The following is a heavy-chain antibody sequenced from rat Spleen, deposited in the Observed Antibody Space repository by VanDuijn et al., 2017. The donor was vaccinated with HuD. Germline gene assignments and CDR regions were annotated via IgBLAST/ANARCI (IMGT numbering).Heavy chain of an antibody. D-gene: IGHD1-10*01. J-gene: IGHJ2*01. V-gene: IGHV5-19*01. CDR1: GFTFSNYG. CDR2: ISPSGGST. Sequence: EVQLVESGGGLVQPGRSLKLSCAASGFTFSNYGMHWIRQAPTKGLEWVASISPSGGSTYYRDSVKGRFTISRDNAKSTLYLQMDSLRSEDTATYYCATAPIYNNYRYYFDYWGQGVMVTVSS. CDR3: ATAPIYNNYRYYFDY.